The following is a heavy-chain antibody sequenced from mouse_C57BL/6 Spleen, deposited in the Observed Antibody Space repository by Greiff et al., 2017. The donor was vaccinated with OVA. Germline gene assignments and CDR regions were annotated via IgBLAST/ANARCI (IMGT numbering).Heavy chain of an antibody. CDR3: ATSGRDYDDGDYAMDY. CDR2: ILPGSGST. D-gene: IGHD2-4*01. J-gene: IGHJ4*01. V-gene: IGHV1-9*01. Sequence: QVQLQQSGAELLKPGASVKLSCKATGYTFTGYWIEWVKQRPGHGLEWIGEILPGSGSTNYNEKFKGKATFTADTSSNTAYMQLSSLTTEDSAIYYCATSGRDYDDGDYAMDYWGQGTSGTGSS. CDR1: GYTFTGYW.